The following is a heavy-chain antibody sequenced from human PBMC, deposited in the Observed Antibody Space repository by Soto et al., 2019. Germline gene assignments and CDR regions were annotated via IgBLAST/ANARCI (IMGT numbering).Heavy chain of an antibody. D-gene: IGHD3-22*01. V-gene: IGHV4-34*01. CDR2: INNSGGT. Sequence: SETLSLTCAVYGGSFSAYFWSWTRQPPGKGLEWIGEINNSGGTSYSPSLKSRVTISEDTSKSQFSLKLTSMTAADRAVYYCARDSVDTGDSSGCYEYWGQGTPVTVSS. CDR1: GGSFSAYF. CDR3: ARDSVDTGDSSGCYEY. J-gene: IGHJ4*02.